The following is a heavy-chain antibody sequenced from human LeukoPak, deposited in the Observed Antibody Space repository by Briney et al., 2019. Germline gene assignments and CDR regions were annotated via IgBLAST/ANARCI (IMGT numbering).Heavy chain of an antibody. V-gene: IGHV4-4*07. CDR3: ARGRCSGGSCYWFGFDY. CDR2: IYTSGST. Sequence: KPSETLSLTCTVSGGSTSSYYWSWIRQPAGKGLEWIGRIYTSGSTNYNPSLKSRVAMSVDTSKNQFSLKLSSVTAADTAVYYCARGRCSGGSCYWFGFDYWGQGTLVTVSS. CDR1: GGSTSSYY. D-gene: IGHD2-15*01. J-gene: IGHJ4*02.